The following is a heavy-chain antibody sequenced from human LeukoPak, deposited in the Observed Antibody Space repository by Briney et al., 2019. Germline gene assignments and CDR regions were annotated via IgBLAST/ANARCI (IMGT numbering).Heavy chain of an antibody. V-gene: IGHV3-30*18. Sequence: GGSLRLSCAASGFTFSSYGMHWVRQAPGKGLEWVAVISYDGSNKYYADSVKGRFTISRDNSKNTLYLQMNSLRAEDTAVYYCAKWAYGSGTHDYWGQGTLVTVSS. D-gene: IGHD3-10*01. J-gene: IGHJ4*02. CDR2: ISYDGSNK. CDR1: GFTFSSYG. CDR3: AKWAYGSGTHDY.